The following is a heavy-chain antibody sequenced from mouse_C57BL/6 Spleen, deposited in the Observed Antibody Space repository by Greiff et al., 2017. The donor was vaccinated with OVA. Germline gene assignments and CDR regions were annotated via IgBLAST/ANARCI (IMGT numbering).Heavy chain of an antibody. Sequence: EVKLVESGGGLVKPGGSLKLSCAASGFTFSDYGMHWVRQAPEKGLEWVAYISSGSSTIYYADTVKGRFTISRDNAKNTLFQQMTSLRSEDTAMYYCARWYYDSSYVVGDAMDYWGQGTSVTVSS. CDR3: ARWYYDSSYVVGDAMDY. D-gene: IGHD1-1*01. V-gene: IGHV5-17*01. J-gene: IGHJ4*01. CDR1: GFTFSDYG. CDR2: ISSGSSTI.